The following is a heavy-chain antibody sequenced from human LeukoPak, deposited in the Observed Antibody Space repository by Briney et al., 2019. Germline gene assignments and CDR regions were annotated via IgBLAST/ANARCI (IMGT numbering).Heavy chain of an antibody. CDR2: ISYHGSNK. CDR3: AKDLHFIAAAGDAFDI. D-gene: IGHD6-13*01. Sequence: AGKSLRLSCAASGFTFSSYAMHWVRQTPGKGLEWVAIISYHGSNKYYADSVKGRFTISRDNSKNTLYLQMNSLRAEDTAVYYCAKDLHFIAAAGDAFDIWGQGTMVTVSS. V-gene: IGHV3-30-3*01. CDR1: GFTFSSYA. J-gene: IGHJ3*02.